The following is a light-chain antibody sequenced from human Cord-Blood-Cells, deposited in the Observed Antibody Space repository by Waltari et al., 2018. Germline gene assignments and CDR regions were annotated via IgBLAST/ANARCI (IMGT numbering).Light chain of an antibody. V-gene: IGKV1-39*01. CDR3: QQSYSTPYT. CDR2: AAS. J-gene: IGKJ2*01. CDR1: QSISSY. Sequence: DIQMPQSPSSLSASVGDRVTITCRASQSISSYLNWYQQKPGKDPKLLIYAASSLQSGVPSRFSGSGSGTDFTLTISSLQPEDFATYYCQQSYSTPYTFGQGTKLEIK.